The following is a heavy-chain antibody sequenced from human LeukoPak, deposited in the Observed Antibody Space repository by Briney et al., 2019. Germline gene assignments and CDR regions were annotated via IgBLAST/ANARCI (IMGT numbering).Heavy chain of an antibody. J-gene: IGHJ4*02. V-gene: IGHV3-48*03. CDR1: GFTFSSYE. D-gene: IGHD5-12*01. Sequence: PGGSLRLSCAASGFTFSSYEMNWVRQAPGKGLEWVSYISSSGSTIYYADSVKGRFTISRDNAKNSLYLQMNSLRAEDTAVYYCARDFSGYDYNFDYWGQGTLVTVSS. CDR3: ARDFSGYDYNFDY. CDR2: ISSSGSTI.